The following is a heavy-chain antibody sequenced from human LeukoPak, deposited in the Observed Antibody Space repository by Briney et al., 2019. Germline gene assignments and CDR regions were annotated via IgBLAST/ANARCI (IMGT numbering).Heavy chain of an antibody. V-gene: IGHV3-11*01. CDR3: AKAPPSSSWYYFDY. CDR2: ISGSGSTI. D-gene: IGHD6-13*01. J-gene: IGHJ4*02. Sequence: GGSLRLSCAASGFTFSDYYMNWIRQAPGKGLEWLSSISGSGSTIYDADSVKGRFTISRDDAKNSLYLQMNSVRVEDTAVYYCAKAPPSSSWYYFDYWGQGTLVTVSS. CDR1: GFTFSDYY.